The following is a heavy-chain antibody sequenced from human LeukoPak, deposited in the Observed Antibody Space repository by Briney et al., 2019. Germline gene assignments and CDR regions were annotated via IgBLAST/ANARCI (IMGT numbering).Heavy chain of an antibody. CDR1: GGSISSGDYY. J-gene: IGHJ6*02. D-gene: IGHD3-10*01. CDR2: IYYSGST. Sequence: PSETLSLTCTVSGGSISSGDYYWSWIRQPPGKGLEWIGYIYYSGSTYYNPSLKSRVTISVDTSKNQFSLKLSSVTAADTAVYYCARETTLNGSGSYPVWGQGTTVTVSS. CDR3: ARETTLNGSGSYPV. V-gene: IGHV4-30-4*01.